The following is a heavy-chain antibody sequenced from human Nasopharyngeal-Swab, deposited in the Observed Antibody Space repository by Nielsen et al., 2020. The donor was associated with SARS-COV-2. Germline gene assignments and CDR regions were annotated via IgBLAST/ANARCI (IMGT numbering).Heavy chain of an antibody. CDR3: AKDRGIVVVIGFDY. D-gene: IGHD3-22*01. Sequence: GESLKISCAASGFTFSSYAMHWVRQAPGKGLEWVAVISYDGSNKYYADSAKGRFTISRDNSKNTLYLQMNSLRAEDTAVYYCAKDRGIVVVIGFDYWGQGTLVTVSS. V-gene: IGHV3-30-3*01. CDR2: ISYDGSNK. CDR1: GFTFSSYA. J-gene: IGHJ4*02.